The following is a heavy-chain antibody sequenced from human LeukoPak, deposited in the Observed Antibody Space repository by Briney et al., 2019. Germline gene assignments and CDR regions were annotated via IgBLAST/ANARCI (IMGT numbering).Heavy chain of an antibody. Sequence: GASVKVSCKASGYTFTSYAMHWVRQAPGQRLEWMGWINAGNGNTKYSQEFQGRVTITRDTSASTAYMELSSLRSEDTAVYYCARVRYSGYDWCFDYWGQGTLVTVSS. V-gene: IGHV1-3*03. CDR1: GYTFTSYA. CDR2: INAGNGNT. J-gene: IGHJ4*02. CDR3: ARVRYSGYDWCFDY. D-gene: IGHD5-12*01.